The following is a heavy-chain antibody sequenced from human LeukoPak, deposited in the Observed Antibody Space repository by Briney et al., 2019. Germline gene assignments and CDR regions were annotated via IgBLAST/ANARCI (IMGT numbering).Heavy chain of an antibody. V-gene: IGHV3-20*04. CDR2: ISWNGATT. CDR1: GFSFDDYG. D-gene: IGHD3-22*01. J-gene: IGHJ3*02. CDR3: ARVKTHDDNLGFDI. Sequence: GGSLRLSCAASGFSFDDYGMTWVRQAPGKGLEWVSGISWNGATTGYADSVKGRFTISRDNAKNSLYLQMNSLRGEDTALYYCARVKTHDDNLGFDIWGQGTMVAVSS.